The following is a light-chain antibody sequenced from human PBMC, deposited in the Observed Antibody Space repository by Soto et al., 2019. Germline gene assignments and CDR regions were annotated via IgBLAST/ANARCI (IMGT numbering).Light chain of an antibody. J-gene: IGLJ1*01. CDR2: GNS. CDR1: SSNIGAGYD. Sequence: QSVLTQPPSVSGAPGQRVTISCTGSSSNIGAGYDVHWYQQLPGTAPKLLISGNSNRPSGVPDRFSGSKSGTSASLAITGLQAEDEADDYCQSYDSSLSGRVFGTGTKLTVL. V-gene: IGLV1-40*01. CDR3: QSYDSSLSGRV.